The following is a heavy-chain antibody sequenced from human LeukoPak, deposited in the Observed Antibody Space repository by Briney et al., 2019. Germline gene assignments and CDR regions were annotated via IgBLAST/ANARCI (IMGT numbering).Heavy chain of an antibody. CDR2: IYVDGSP. Sequence: GGSLRLSCAASDLTVSSNYMSWVRQTPGKGLEWVSIIYVDGSPYYADSVRGRFTMSRDGSKNMIYLQMNNLRPEDTAVYYCARPLQINCDMDVWGQGTRVTVSS. J-gene: IGHJ6*02. CDR1: DLTVSSNY. V-gene: IGHV3-53*01. CDR3: ARPLQINCDMDV. D-gene: IGHD1-1*01.